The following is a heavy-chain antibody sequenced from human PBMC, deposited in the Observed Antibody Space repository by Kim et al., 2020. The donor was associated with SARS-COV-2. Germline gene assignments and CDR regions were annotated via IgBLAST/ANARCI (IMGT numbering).Heavy chain of an antibody. CDR1: GYTFTGYY. V-gene: IGHV1-2*06. D-gene: IGHD3-3*01. Sequence: ASVKVSCKASGYTFTGYYMHWVRQAPGQGLEWMGRINPNSGGTNYAQKFQGRVTMTRDTSISTAYMELSRLRSDDTAVYYCANSPGLARGYEWLLRPWGQGTLVTVSS. CDR3: ANSPGLARGYEWLLRP. CDR2: INPNSGGT. J-gene: IGHJ5*02.